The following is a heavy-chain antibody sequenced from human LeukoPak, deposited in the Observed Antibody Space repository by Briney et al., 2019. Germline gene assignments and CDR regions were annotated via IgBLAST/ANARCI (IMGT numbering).Heavy chain of an antibody. Sequence: SETLSLTCAVHGGSFSGYYWSWIRQPPGKGLEWIGEINHSGSTNYNPSLKSRVTISVDTSKNQFSLKLSSVTAADTAVYYCARARGYSYGYYFDYWGQGTLVTVSS. J-gene: IGHJ4*02. CDR3: ARARGYSYGYYFDY. V-gene: IGHV4-34*01. CDR1: GGSFSGYY. D-gene: IGHD5-18*01. CDR2: INHSGST.